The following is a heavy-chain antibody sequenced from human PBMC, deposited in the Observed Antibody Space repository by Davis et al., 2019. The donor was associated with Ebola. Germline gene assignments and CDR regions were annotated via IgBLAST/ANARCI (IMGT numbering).Heavy chain of an antibody. CDR2: IYYSGST. CDR1: GGSISSGSYY. J-gene: IGHJ6*02. V-gene: IGHV4-61*10. CDR3: AREKDYYYGMDV. Sequence: PSETLSLTCTVSGGSISSGSYYWSWIRQPAGKGLEWVGYIYYSGSTNYNPSLKSRVTISVDTSKNQFSLKLSSVTAADTAVYYCAREKDYYYGMDVWGQGTTVTVSS.